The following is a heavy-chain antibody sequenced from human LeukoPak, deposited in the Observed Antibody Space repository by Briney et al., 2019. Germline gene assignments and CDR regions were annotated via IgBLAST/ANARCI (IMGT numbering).Heavy chain of an antibody. D-gene: IGHD3-16*02. J-gene: IGHJ6*03. V-gene: IGHV4-39*01. CDR2: IYYSGST. Sequence: PSETLSLTCTVSGGPISSSSYYWGWIRQPPGKGLEWIGSIYYSGSTYYNPSLKSRVTISVDTSKNQFSLKLSSVTAADTAVYYCARYWVWGSYRFQDYYYMDVWGKGTTVTVSS. CDR3: ARYWVWGSYRFQDYYYMDV. CDR1: GGPISSSSYY.